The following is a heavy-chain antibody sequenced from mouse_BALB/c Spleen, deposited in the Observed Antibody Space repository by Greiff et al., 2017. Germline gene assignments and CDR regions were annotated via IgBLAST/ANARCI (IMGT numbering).Heavy chain of an antibody. CDR2: IYPGNSDT. D-gene: IGHD2-1*01. CDR3: TRVDGNYWYFDV. Sequence: VQLQQSGTVLARPGASVKMSCKASGYSFTSYWMHWVKQRPGQGLEWIGAIYPGNSDTSYNQKFKGKAKLTAVTSASTAYMELSSLTNEDSAVYYCTRVDGNYWYFDVWGAGTTVTVSS. CDR1: GYSFTSYW. J-gene: IGHJ1*01. V-gene: IGHV1-5*01.